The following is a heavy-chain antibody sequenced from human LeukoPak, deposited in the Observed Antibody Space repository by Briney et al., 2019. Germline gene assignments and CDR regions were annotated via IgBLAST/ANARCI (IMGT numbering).Heavy chain of an antibody. CDR1: GYSLTNNW. V-gene: IGHV5-51*01. CDR3: ARFGYTSSPDY. D-gene: IGHD6-13*01. J-gene: IGHJ4*02. CDR2: IYPGDSDT. Sequence: PGESLKISCKVSGYSLTNNWIGWVRQVPGKGLEWMGLIYPGDSDTRYSSSFQGQVTFSVDKSISTAFLQWSSLKASDTAMYYCARFGYTSSPDYWGQGTLVTVSS.